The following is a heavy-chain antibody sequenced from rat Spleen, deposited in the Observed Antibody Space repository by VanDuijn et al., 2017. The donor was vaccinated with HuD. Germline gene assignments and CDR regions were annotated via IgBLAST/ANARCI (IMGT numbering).Heavy chain of an antibody. CDR1: GFTFSDYN. V-gene: IGHV5-7*01. CDR3: AREAGIPFHYFDY. CDR2: ISYDGSST. Sequence: EVQLVEPGGGLVQPGRSLKLSCAASGFTFSDYNMAWVRQAPMKGLEWVATISYDGSSTYYRDSVKGRFTLSRDDAKSTLFLQMDSLRSEDTATYYCAREAGIPFHYFDYWGQGVMVTVSS. J-gene: IGHJ2*01. D-gene: IGHD1-4*01.